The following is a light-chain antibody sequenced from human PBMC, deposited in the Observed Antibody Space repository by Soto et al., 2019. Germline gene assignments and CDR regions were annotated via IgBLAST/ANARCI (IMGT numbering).Light chain of an antibody. V-gene: IGKV1-5*03. J-gene: IGKJ1*01. CDR3: QQYNSYSWT. Sequence: IQMTQSPSTLSASVGDRVTITCRASQTISNWLAWYQQKPGKAPNLLIYKSSILESGVTSRFSGSGSGTEFTLTISSLQPDDFATYYCQQYNSYSWTFGQGTKVEIK. CDR1: QTISNW. CDR2: KSS.